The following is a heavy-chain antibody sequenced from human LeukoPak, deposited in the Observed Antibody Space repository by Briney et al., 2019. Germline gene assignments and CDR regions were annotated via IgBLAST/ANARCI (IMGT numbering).Heavy chain of an antibody. Sequence: SETLSLTCAVYGGSFRGYYWSWIRQPPGKGLEWIGEINHSGSTNYNPSLKSRVTISVDTSKNQFSLKLSSVTAADTAVYYCASRYCTNGVCSSYFDYWGQGTLVTVSS. D-gene: IGHD2-8*01. CDR2: INHSGST. J-gene: IGHJ4*02. CDR3: ASRYCTNGVCSSYFDY. V-gene: IGHV4-34*01. CDR1: GGSFRGYY.